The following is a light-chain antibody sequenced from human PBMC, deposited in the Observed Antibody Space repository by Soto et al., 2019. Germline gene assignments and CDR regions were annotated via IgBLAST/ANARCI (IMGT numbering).Light chain of an antibody. V-gene: IGKV3-20*01. CDR2: GAS. J-gene: IGKJ1*01. CDR3: QQYGSSPQT. Sequence: EIVLTQSPGTLSLSPGERATLSCRASQSVSSSYLAWYQQKPGQAPRLLLYGASSRATGIPDRFSGSGSGTDFTLTISRLEPEDFAVYYCQQYGSSPQTFGQGTKVEIQ. CDR1: QSVSSSY.